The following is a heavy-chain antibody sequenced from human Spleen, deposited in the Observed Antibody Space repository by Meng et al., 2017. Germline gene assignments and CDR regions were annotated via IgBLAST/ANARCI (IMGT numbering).Heavy chain of an antibody. Sequence: QVQLQAPGPGLVKPSQPLARTCTVSGGSISSWGYYWSWIRQHPGKGLEWIGYIYYSGSTYYNPSLKSLVPISVDTSKNQFSLKLSSVTAADTAVYYCARLTVTYFDYWGQGTLVTVSS. J-gene: IGHJ4*02. V-gene: IGHV4-31*01. CDR2: IYYSGST. CDR3: ARLTVTYFDY. CDR1: GGSISSWGYY. D-gene: IGHD4-17*01.